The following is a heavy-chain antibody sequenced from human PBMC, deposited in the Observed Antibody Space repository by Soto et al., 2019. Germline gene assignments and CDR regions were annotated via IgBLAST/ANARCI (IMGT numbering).Heavy chain of an antibody. V-gene: IGHV4-34*01. CDR3: ARVPVGKYYGAGSYNNYYFGMDV. D-gene: IGHD3-10*01. J-gene: IGHJ6*02. CDR2: INDSGST. Sequence: QVQLQQWGAGLLKPSETLSLTCAVEGGSFNDDYWSWIRQPPGKGLEWIGEINDSGSTKYNTSLKGRVTISVDTDKSQFSLNLSSVNAADTAVYYFARVPVGKYYGAGSYNNYYFGMDVWGQGTTVTVSS. CDR1: GGSFNDDY.